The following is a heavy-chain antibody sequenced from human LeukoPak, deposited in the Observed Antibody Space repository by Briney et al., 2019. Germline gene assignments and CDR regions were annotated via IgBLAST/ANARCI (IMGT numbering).Heavy chain of an antibody. Sequence: GGSLRLSCAASGFTFSTYSMIWVRQAPGKGLEWVSGITGSSDFIYYADSVKGRLTISRDNAQNSLYLQMNSLRAEDTAVHYCARGEMATITESIDYWGQGTLVTVSS. J-gene: IGHJ4*02. CDR1: GFTFSTYS. CDR3: ARGEMATITESIDY. CDR2: ITGSSDFI. D-gene: IGHD5-24*01. V-gene: IGHV3-21*01.